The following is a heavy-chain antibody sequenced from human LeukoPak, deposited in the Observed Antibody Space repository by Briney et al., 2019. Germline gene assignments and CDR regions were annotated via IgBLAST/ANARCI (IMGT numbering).Heavy chain of an antibody. D-gene: IGHD5-12*01. Sequence: GASVKVSCKASGYTFTSYDINWVRQATGQGLEWMGWMNPNSGNTGYAQKFQGRVTMTRNTSISTAYMELSSLRSEDTAVYYCATNSGYDLYYYYYGMDVWGQGTTVTVSS. V-gene: IGHV1-8*01. CDR1: GYTFTSYD. J-gene: IGHJ6*02. CDR3: ATNSGYDLYYYYYGMDV. CDR2: MNPNSGNT.